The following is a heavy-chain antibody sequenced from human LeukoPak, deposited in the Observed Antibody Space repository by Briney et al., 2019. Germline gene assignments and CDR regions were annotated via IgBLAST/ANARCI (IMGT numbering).Heavy chain of an antibody. CDR1: GYTFTSYD. CDR2: IIPIFGTA. V-gene: IGHV1-69*05. Sequence: SVKVSCKASGYTFTSYDINWVRQATGQGLEWMGGIIPIFGTANYAQKFQGRVTITTDESTSTAYMELSSLRSEDTAVYYCARNIVVVPAAPGDYYYMDVWGKGTTVTVSS. D-gene: IGHD2-2*01. J-gene: IGHJ6*03. CDR3: ARNIVVVPAAPGDYYYMDV.